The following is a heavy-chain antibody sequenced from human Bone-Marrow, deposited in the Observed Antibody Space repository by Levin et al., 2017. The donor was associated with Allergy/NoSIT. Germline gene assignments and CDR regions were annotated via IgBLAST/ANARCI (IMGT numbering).Heavy chain of an antibody. CDR1: GFTFGSFW. J-gene: IGHJ4*02. V-gene: IGHV3-74*01. CDR3: ARDPDYGTGGICDADFDY. Sequence: ETLSLTCAASGFTFGSFWMHWVRQAPGKGLVWVSRIKNDGRSTSYADSVKGRFTISRDNAKNTLYLQMNSLRAEDTAVYYCARDPDYGTGGICDADFDYWGQGTLVTVSS. D-gene: IGHD2-15*01. CDR2: IKNDGRST.